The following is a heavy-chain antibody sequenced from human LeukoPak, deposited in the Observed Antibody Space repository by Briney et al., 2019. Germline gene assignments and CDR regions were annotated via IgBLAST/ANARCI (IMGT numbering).Heavy chain of an antibody. CDR1: GGSISSYY. V-gene: IGHV4-59*01. D-gene: IGHD2-2*02. J-gene: IGHJ6*03. CDR3: ATEPAAILGYYYYMDV. Sequence: PSETLSLTCIVSGGSISSYYWGWIRQPPGKGLEWIGYIYYSGSTKYNPSLKSRVTISVDTSKNQYSLKLSSVTAADTAVYYCATEPAAILGYYYYMDVWGKGTTVTVSS. CDR2: IYYSGST.